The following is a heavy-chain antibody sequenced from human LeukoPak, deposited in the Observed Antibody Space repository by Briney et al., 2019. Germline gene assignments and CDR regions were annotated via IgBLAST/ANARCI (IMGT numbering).Heavy chain of an antibody. CDR3: GRSVRRNYPYSYYMDV. Sequence: ASVKVSCKAPGYTFTSYDINWVRQATGQGLEWMGWMNPNSGNTGYAQKFQGRVTITRNTSISTAYMELSSLRSEDTAVYYCGRSVRRNYPYSYYMDVGGKGTTVTVSS. J-gene: IGHJ6*03. D-gene: IGHD1-7*01. V-gene: IGHV1-8*03. CDR1: GYTFTSYD. CDR2: MNPNSGNT.